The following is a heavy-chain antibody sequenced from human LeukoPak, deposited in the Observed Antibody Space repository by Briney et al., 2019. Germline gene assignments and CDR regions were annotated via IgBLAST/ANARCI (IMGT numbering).Heavy chain of an antibody. CDR3: ARGKDPGYSSSWYGYYYYYMDV. D-gene: IGHD6-13*01. V-gene: IGHV6-1*01. J-gene: IGHJ6*03. CDR1: GDSVSSNSAA. CDR2: TYYRSKWYN. Sequence: SQTLSLTCAISGDSVSSNSAAWNWIRQSPSRGLEWLGRTYYRSKWYNDYAVSVKSRITINPDTSKNQFSLQLNSVTPEDTAVYYCARGKDPGYSSSWYGYYYYYMDVWGKGTTVTISS.